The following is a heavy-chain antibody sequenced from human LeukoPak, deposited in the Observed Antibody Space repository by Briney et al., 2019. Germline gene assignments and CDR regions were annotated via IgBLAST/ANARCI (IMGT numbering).Heavy chain of an antibody. V-gene: IGHV3-30-3*01. J-gene: IGHJ3*02. CDR2: ISYDGSNK. Sequence: PGRSLRLSCAASGFTFSSYAMHWVRQAPGKGLEWVAVISYDGSNKYYAGSVKGRFTISRDNSKNTLYLQMNSLRAEDTAVYYCARAILEWLSGAFDIWGQGTMVTVSS. CDR3: ARAILEWLSGAFDI. CDR1: GFTFSSYA. D-gene: IGHD3-3*01.